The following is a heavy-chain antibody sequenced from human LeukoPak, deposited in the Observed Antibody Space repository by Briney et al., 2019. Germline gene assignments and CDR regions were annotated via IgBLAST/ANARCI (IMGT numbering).Heavy chain of an antibody. CDR2: IYPSGTT. CDR3: ARGQEVVAENYFDY. Sequence: SETLSLTCTVSGGSISSGSYYWSWIRQPAGKGLEWIGRIYPSGTTNYNPSLKSRVTISVDTSKNQFSLKLRSVTAADTAVYYCARGQEVVAENYFDYWGQGTLVAVSS. V-gene: IGHV4-61*02. J-gene: IGHJ4*02. D-gene: IGHD5-12*01. CDR1: GGSISSGSYY.